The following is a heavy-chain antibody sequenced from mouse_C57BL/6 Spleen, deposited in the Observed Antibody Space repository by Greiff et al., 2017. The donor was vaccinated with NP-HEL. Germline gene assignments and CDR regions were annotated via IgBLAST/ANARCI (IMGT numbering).Heavy chain of an antibody. CDR1: GYTFTSYW. CDR3: ALLITTVVATDY. CDR2: IDPSDSDT. D-gene: IGHD1-1*01. J-gene: IGHJ2*01. Sequence: QVHVKQPGAELVRPGSSVKLSCKASGYTFTSYWMHWVKQRPIQGLEWIGNIDPSDSDTHYNQKFKDKATLTVDKSSSTAYMQLSSLTSEDSAVYYCALLITTVVATDYWGQGTTLTVSS. V-gene: IGHV1-52*01.